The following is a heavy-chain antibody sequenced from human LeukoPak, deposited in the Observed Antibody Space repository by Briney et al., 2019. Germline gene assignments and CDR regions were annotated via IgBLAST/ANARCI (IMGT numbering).Heavy chain of an antibody. D-gene: IGHD6-19*01. CDR2: IYNGAST. CDR3: ARASQWLAFDY. Sequence: GRSLRLSCAASGFTVSSNHMSWVRQAPGKGLEWVSVIYNGASTNYADSVKGRFTISRDNSKNTLYLQMNSLRAEDTAVYFCARASQWLAFDYWGQGSLVTVSS. CDR1: GFTVSSNH. J-gene: IGHJ4*02. V-gene: IGHV3-66*01.